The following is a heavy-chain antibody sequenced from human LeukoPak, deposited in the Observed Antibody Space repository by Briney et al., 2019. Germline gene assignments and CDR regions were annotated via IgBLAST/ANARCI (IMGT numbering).Heavy chain of an antibody. CDR3: AKGNIAVAGTPDY. V-gene: IGHV3-30-3*01. D-gene: IGHD6-19*01. CDR2: ISYDGSNK. Sequence: GRSLRLSCAASGFTFSSYAMHWVRQAPGKGLEWVAVISYDGSNKYYADSVKGRFTISRDNSKNTLYLQMNSLRAEDTAVYYCAKGNIAVAGTPDYWGQGTLVTVSS. J-gene: IGHJ4*02. CDR1: GFTFSSYA.